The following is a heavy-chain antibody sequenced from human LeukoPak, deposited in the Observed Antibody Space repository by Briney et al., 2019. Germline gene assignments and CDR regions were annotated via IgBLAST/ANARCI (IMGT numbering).Heavy chain of an antibody. Sequence: SETLSLTCTVSGGSISSYYWSWIRQPPGKGLEWIGYIYYSGSTNYNPSLKSRVTISVDTSKNQFSLKLSSVTAADTAVYYCARDGSGSYYRNWFDPWGQGTLVTVSS. CDR2: IYYSGST. CDR3: ARDGSGSYYRNWFDP. D-gene: IGHD1-26*01. CDR1: GGSISSYY. J-gene: IGHJ5*02. V-gene: IGHV4-59*01.